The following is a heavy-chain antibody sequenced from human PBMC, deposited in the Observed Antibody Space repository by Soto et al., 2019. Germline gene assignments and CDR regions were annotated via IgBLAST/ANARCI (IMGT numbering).Heavy chain of an antibody. J-gene: IGHJ5*02. CDR3: ARGFVGTMVRGVIITRWFDP. V-gene: IGHV1-69*06. D-gene: IGHD3-10*01. Sequence: SVKVSCKASGGTFSSYAISWVRQAPGQGLEWMGGIIPIFGTANYAQKFQGRVTITADKSTSTAYMELSSLRSEDTAVYYCARGFVGTMVRGVIITRWFDPWGQGTLVTVSS. CDR2: IIPIFGTA. CDR1: GGTFSSYA.